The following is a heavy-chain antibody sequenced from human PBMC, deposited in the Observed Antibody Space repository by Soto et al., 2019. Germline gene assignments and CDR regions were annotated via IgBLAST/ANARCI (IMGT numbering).Heavy chain of an antibody. CDR1: GGSFSGYY. CDR2: INHSGST. Sequence: SETLSLTCAVYGGSFSGYYWSWIRQPPGKGLEWIGEINHSGSTNYNPSLKSRVTISVDTSKNQFFLKLSSVTAADTAVYYCARKGYCSSTSCYPMDVWGKGTTVTVSS. V-gene: IGHV4-34*01. D-gene: IGHD2-2*01. CDR3: ARKGYCSSTSCYPMDV. J-gene: IGHJ6*04.